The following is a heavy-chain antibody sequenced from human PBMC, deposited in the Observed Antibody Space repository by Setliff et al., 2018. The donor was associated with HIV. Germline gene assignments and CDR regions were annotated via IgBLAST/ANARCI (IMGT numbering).Heavy chain of an antibody. CDR3: ARHGDVGY. Sequence: PSETLSLTCTVSGGSISSGYYWGWIRQPPGKGLEWIGSIYHSGSTYYNPSLKSRVTISVDTSKNQFSLKLSSVTAADTAVYYCARHGDVGYWGQGTLVTVSS. CDR1: GGSISSGYY. V-gene: IGHV4-38-2*02. J-gene: IGHJ4*02. D-gene: IGHD3-10*01. CDR2: IYHSGST.